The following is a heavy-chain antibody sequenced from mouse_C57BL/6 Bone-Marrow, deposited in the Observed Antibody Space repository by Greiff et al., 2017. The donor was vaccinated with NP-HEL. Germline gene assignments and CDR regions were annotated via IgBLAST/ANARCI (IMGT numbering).Heavy chain of an antibody. CDR2: IYPRDGSS. Sequence: QVQLKQSGPELVNPGASVKLSCKASGYTFTSYDINWVQQRPGQGLEWIGWIYPRDGSSKYNEKVKGKATLTVDTSSSTAYMELHSLTSEDSAVYFCARSNWDFDYWGQGTTLTVSS. J-gene: IGHJ2*01. D-gene: IGHD4-1*01. V-gene: IGHV1-85*01. CDR3: ARSNWDFDY. CDR1: GYTFTSYD.